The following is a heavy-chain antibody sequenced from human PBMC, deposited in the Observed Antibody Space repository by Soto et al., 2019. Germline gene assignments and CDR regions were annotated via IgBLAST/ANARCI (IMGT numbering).Heavy chain of an antibody. CDR3: ARGNPFNYAGFDV. Sequence: QAHLEQSGAELKRPGASVKVSCKASGYTFSDFDINWLRQASGQGPEWMGMNAKSGDTFFAQRFQGKFNMTWDTSLSTAYMEVGSLTSDDTAIYYCARGNPFNYAGFDVWGQGTTVAVSS. J-gene: IGHJ6*02. V-gene: IGHV1-8*01. CDR2: MNAKSGDT. D-gene: IGHD3-16*01. CDR1: GYTFSDFD.